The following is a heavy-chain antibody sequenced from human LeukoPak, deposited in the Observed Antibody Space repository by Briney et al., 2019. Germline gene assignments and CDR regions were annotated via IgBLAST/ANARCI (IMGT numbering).Heavy chain of an antibody. V-gene: IGHV3-7*01. J-gene: IGHJ4*02. Sequence: GPLGLSCAAAGFTFSCYWMSWVRPAPGKGLEWVANIKQDGSEKYYVDSVKGRFTISRDNAKNSLYLQMNSVRAEDTAVYYCARVAVDSYGYWDYFDYWGQGTLVTVSS. CDR3: ARVAVDSYGYWDYFDY. CDR1: GFTFSCYW. CDR2: IKQDGSEK. D-gene: IGHD5-18*01.